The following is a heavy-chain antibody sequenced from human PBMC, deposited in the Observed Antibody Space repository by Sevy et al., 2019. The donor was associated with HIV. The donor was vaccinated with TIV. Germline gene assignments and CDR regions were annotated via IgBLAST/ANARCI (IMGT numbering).Heavy chain of an antibody. CDR3: ATDYGSGSYHGGYYYYGMDV. D-gene: IGHD3-10*01. CDR2: IYYSGST. CDR1: GGSISSGGYY. V-gene: IGHV4-31*03. Sequence: SETLSLTCTVSGGSISSGGYYWSWIRQHPGRGLEWIGYIYYSGSTYYNPSLKSRVTISVDTSKNQFSLKLSSVTAADTAVYYCATDYGSGSYHGGYYYYGMDVWGQGTTVTVSS. J-gene: IGHJ6*02.